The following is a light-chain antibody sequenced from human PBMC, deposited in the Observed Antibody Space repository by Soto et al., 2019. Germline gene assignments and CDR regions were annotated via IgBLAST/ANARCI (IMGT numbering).Light chain of an antibody. CDR2: KAS. CDR1: QSISSW. J-gene: IGKJ1*01. V-gene: IGKV1-5*03. Sequence: DIQMTQSPSTLSASVGDRVTITCRASQSISSWLAWYQQKPGKAPKLLIYKASSLESGVPSRFSGSGSGTEFTLTISSLQPDDFATYYCQQYNSYPLWRFGQGTKVEIK. CDR3: QQYNSYPLWR.